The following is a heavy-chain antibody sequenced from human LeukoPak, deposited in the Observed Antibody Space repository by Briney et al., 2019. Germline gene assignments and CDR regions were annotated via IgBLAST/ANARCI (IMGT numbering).Heavy chain of an antibody. CDR3: ARLGPIGYCSSTSCYPDY. D-gene: IGHD2-2*01. CDR2: ISAYNGNT. J-gene: IGHJ4*02. V-gene: IGHV1-18*01. CDR1: GYTFTSYG. Sequence: ASVKVSCKASGYTFTSYGINWVRQAPGQGLEWMGWISAYNGNTNYAQKLQGRVTMTTDTSTSTGYMELRSLRSDDTAVYYCARLGPIGYCSSTSCYPDYWGQGTLVTVSS.